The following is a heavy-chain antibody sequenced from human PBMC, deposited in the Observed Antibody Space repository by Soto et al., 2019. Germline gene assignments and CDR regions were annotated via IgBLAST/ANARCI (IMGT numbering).Heavy chain of an antibody. Sequence: QVQLQESGPGLVKPSQTLSLTCTVSGGSISSGDYYWSWIRQPPGKGLEWIGYTYYNGSTYYNPSLTSRVTLSVDTSQHQFSLKLISVTAADAAVSSCASVGGSYFFDYWGQGTLVTVSS. J-gene: IGHJ4*02. V-gene: IGHV4-30-4*01. CDR1: GGSISSGDYY. CDR2: TYYNGST. CDR3: ASVGGSYFFDY. D-gene: IGHD1-26*01.